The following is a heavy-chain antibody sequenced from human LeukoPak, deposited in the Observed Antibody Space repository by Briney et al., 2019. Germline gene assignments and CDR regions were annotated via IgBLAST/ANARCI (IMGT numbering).Heavy chain of an antibody. CDR3: ARVVYYDILTGYYTRDEGEYYFDY. J-gene: IGHJ4*02. Sequence: PGGSLRLSCAASGFTFSSYGMHWVRKPPGKGLEWVAVIWYGGSNKYYADSVKGRFTISRDNSKNTLYLQMNSLRAEDTAVYYCARVVYYDILTGYYTRDEGEYYFDYWGQGTLVTVSS. CDR2: IWYGGSNK. D-gene: IGHD3-9*01. CDR1: GFTFSSYG. V-gene: IGHV3-33*08.